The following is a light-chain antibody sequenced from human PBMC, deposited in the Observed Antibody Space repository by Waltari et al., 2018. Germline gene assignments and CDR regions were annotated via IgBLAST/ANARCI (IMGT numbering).Light chain of an antibody. CDR2: VNSDGSH. CDR1: SGPTRYP. Sequence: QLVLTQSPSASTSLGASVKLTCTVSSGPTRYPIAWPQQQPEKGPRYLMKVNSDGSHIKGDGIPDRFSGSSSGAERYLTISSLQSEDEADYYCQAWGTGIGVFGGGTKLSVL. V-gene: IGLV4-69*01. J-gene: IGLJ3*02. CDR3: QAWGTGIGV.